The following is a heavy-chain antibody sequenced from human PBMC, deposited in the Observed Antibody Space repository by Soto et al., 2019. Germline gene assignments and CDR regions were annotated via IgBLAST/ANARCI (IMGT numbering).Heavy chain of an antibody. CDR2: ISAYNGNT. D-gene: IGHD3-10*01. J-gene: IGHJ3*02. CDR1: GYTFTSYG. Sequence: ASVTVSCQASGYTFTSYGISWVRQAPGQGLEWMGWISAYNGNTNYAQKLQGRVTMTTDTSTSTAYMELRSLRSDDTAVYYCATNQYYYGSGRAAFDIWGQGTMVTVSS. CDR3: ATNQYYYGSGRAAFDI. V-gene: IGHV1-18*01.